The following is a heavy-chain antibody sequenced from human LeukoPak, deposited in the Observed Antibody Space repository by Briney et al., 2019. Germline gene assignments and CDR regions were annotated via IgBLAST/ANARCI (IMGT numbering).Heavy chain of an antibody. CDR1: GGSISSGGYY. CDR2: MYTSGST. Sequence: PSETLSLTCTVSGGSISSGGYYWSWIRQPAGKGLEWIGRMYTSGSTKYNPSLKSRVTMSVDTSKNQFSLNLSSVTAADTAVYYCARDLYSTRWYYFDYWGQGTLVTVSS. D-gene: IGHD6-13*01. V-gene: IGHV4-61*02. J-gene: IGHJ4*02. CDR3: ARDLYSTRWYYFDY.